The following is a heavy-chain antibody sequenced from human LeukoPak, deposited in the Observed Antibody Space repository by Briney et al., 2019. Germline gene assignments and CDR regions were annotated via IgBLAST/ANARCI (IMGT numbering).Heavy chain of an antibody. CDR1: GFTFNSYA. CDR2: ISGSGGNT. Sequence: GGSLRLSCAASGFTFNSYAMSWVRQAPGKGLEWVSAISGSGGNTYYADSVKGRFTISRDNSNNTLYLQMNSLRAEDTAVYYCAKDRKQWLVVGGAFDIWGQGTMVTVSS. D-gene: IGHD6-19*01. V-gene: IGHV3-23*01. J-gene: IGHJ3*02. CDR3: AKDRKQWLVVGGAFDI.